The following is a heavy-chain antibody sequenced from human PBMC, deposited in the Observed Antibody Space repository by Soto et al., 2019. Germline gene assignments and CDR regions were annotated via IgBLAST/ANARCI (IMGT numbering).Heavy chain of an antibody. V-gene: IGHV1-8*01. Sequence: GASVKVSCKASGYTFTSYDINWVRQATGQGLEWMGWMNPNSGNTGYAQKFQGRVTMTRNTSISTAYMELSSLRSEDTAVYYCARESAGATRWYGMDVWGQGTTVTVSS. CDR2: MNPNSGNT. D-gene: IGHD1-26*01. CDR3: ARESAGATRWYGMDV. J-gene: IGHJ6*02. CDR1: GYTFTSYD.